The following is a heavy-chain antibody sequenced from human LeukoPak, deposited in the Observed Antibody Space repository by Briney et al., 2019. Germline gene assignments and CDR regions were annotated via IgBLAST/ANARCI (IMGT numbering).Heavy chain of an antibody. Sequence: SVKVSCKASGGTFSSYAISWVRQAPGQGLEWMGGIIPIFGTANYAQKFQGRVTITADESTSTAYMELSSLRSGDTAVYYCARECGGSCYGDYYYGMDVWGQGTTVTVSS. V-gene: IGHV1-69*13. D-gene: IGHD2-15*01. J-gene: IGHJ6*02. CDR3: ARECGGSCYGDYYYGMDV. CDR1: GGTFSSYA. CDR2: IIPIFGTA.